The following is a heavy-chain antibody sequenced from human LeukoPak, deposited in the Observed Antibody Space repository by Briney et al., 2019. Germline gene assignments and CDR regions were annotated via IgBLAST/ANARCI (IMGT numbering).Heavy chain of an antibody. CDR1: GGSISSSSYY. V-gene: IGHV4-30-4*01. CDR2: IYYGGST. CDR3: ARQIWFGELQDTFDI. D-gene: IGHD3-10*01. J-gene: IGHJ3*02. Sequence: SETLSLTCTVSGGSISSSSYYWSWIRQPPGKGLEWIGYIYYGGSTYYNPSLKSRLTISVDTSKYQFSLKLSSVTAADTAVYYCARQIWFGELQDTFDIWGQGTMVTVSS.